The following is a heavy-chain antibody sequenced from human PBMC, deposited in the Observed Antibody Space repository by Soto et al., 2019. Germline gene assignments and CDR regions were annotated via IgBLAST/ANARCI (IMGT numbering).Heavy chain of an antibody. V-gene: IGHV3-33*01. CDR2: IWYDGSNT. CDR1: GFTFSSYG. D-gene: IGHD6-19*01. Sequence: QVQLVESGGGVVQPGRSLRLSCAASGFTFSSYGMHWVRQAPGKGLEWVAVIWYDGSNTYYADSVKGRFTISRDNSKNTLYLQMNSLRAEDTAVYYWARQWLGFDAFDIWGQGTMVTVSS. J-gene: IGHJ3*02. CDR3: ARQWLGFDAFDI.